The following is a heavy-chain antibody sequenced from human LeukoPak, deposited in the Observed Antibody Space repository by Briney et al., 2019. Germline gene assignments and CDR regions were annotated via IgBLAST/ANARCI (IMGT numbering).Heavy chain of an antibody. V-gene: IGHV1-69*01. CDR2: IIPVFGTP. D-gene: IGHD1-1*01. CDR3: ARGIGTPGRHQRFDP. Sequence: SVKVSCKASGGTFSSYAISWVRQAPGQGLEWMGGIIPVFGTPNYAQKFQGRVTITADESTSTTYIELSSLRSEDTAVYYCARGIGTPGRHQRFDPWGQGTLVTVSS. J-gene: IGHJ5*02. CDR1: GGTFSSYA.